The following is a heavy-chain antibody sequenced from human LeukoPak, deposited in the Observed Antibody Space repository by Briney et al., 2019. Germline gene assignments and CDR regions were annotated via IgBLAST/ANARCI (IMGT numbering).Heavy chain of an antibody. V-gene: IGHV4-38-2*01. CDR1: GYSISSGYY. Sequence: SETLSLTCAVSGYSISSGYYWGWIRQPPGKGLEWIGSIYHSGSTYYNPSLKSRVTISVDTSKNQFSLKLSSVTAADTAVYYCGRANGDFDYWGQGTLVTVSS. J-gene: IGHJ4*02. CDR3: GRANGDFDY. D-gene: IGHD3-10*01. CDR2: IYHSGST.